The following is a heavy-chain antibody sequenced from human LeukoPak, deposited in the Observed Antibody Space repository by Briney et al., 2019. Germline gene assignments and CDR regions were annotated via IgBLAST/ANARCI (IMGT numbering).Heavy chain of an antibody. CDR3: TRGGPKGYCTNGVCYAYYYDSSGYH. Sequence: PGGSLRLSCTASGFTLSNSDMSWFRQAPGKGLEWVGSIRSKAYGGTTEYAASVKGRFTISRDDSKSIAYLQMNSLKTEDTAVYYCTRGGPKGYCTNGVCYAYYYDSSGYHWGQGTLVTVSS. V-gene: IGHV3-49*03. J-gene: IGHJ5*02. D-gene: IGHD2-8*01. CDR1: GFTLSNSD. CDR2: IRSKAYGGTT.